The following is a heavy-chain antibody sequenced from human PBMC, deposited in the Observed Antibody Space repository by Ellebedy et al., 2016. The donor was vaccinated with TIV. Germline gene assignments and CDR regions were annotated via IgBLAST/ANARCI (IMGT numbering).Heavy chain of an antibody. CDR3: ARDLSTTLRAYDS. CDR1: GFTLSEYV. J-gene: IGHJ4*02. CDR2: IDTGGDYI. D-gene: IGHD1-26*01. V-gene: IGHV3-21*01. Sequence: GESLKISXEVSGFTLSEYVMNWVRQAPGKGLEWVSFIDTGGDYIRYADSVKGRFTISRDNAKDSLSLQMNSLRVEDSAVYYCARDLSTTLRAYDSWGQGTLVTVSS.